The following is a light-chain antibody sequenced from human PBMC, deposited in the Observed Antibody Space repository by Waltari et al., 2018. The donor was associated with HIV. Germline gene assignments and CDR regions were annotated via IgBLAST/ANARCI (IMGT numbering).Light chain of an antibody. V-gene: IGLV2-8*01. J-gene: IGLJ2*01. Sequence: QSALTQPPSASGSLGQSVTLSCTGPSSDIRAYASASWFQQHPNNAPKLLLYEVSKRPSGVPDRFSGSRSGETAFLSVSGLQPDDTAAYFCSSYGDNIRVLFGGGTNLTVL. CDR1: SSDIRAYAS. CDR3: SSYGDNIRVL. CDR2: EVS.